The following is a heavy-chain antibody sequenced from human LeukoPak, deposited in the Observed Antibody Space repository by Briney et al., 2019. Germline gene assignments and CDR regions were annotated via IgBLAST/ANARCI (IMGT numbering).Heavy chain of an antibody. J-gene: IGHJ4*02. CDR3: ARDNYGTLDY. CDR1: GGTFSSYT. Sequence: ASVKISCKASGGTFSSYTISWVRQAPGQGLEWMGRIIPILGIANYAQKFQGRVTMTRDTSISTVYMELSSLTYDDTAVYYCARDNYGTLDYWGQGTLVTVSS. D-gene: IGHD3-16*01. V-gene: IGHV1-69*04. CDR2: IIPILGIA.